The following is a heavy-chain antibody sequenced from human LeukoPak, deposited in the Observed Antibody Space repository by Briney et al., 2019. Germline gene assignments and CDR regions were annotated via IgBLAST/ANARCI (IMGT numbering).Heavy chain of an antibody. CDR2: IKQDGSEK. D-gene: IGHD2-2*01. V-gene: IGHV3-7*01. Sequence: PGGSLRLSCAASGFTFSSYWMSWVRQAPGKGLEWVANIKQDGSEKYYVDSVKGRFTISRDNAKNSLYLQMNSLRAEDTAVYYCARVFGCSSTSCLDAFDIWGQGTMVTVSS. CDR1: GFTFSSYW. J-gene: IGHJ3*02. CDR3: ARVFGCSSTSCLDAFDI.